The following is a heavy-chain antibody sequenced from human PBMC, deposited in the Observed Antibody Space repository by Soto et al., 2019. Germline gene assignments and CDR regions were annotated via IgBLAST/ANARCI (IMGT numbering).Heavy chain of an antibody. CDR2: IYYSGST. D-gene: IGHD6-6*01. J-gene: IGHJ4*02. CDR3: ASLLGARDY. V-gene: IGHV4-59*01. CDR1: GGSISSYY. Sequence: QVQLQESGPGLVKPSETLSLTCTVSGGSISSYYWSWIRQPPGKGLEWIGYIYYSGSTNYNPSLKSRVTISVDTSKNQFSLKLSSVTAADTAVYYCASLLGARDYWGQGTLVTVSS.